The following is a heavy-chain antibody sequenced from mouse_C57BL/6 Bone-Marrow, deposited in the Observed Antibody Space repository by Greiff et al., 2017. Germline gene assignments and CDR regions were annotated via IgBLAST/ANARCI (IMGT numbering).Heavy chain of an antibody. J-gene: IGHJ4*01. CDR2: IYPGSGST. V-gene: IGHV1-55*01. CDR1: GYTFTSYW. CDR3: ARERFYAMDY. Sequence: QVQLQQPGAELVKPGASVKMSCKASGYTFTSYWITWVKQRPGQGLEWIGDIYPGSGSTNYNEKFKSKATLTVDTASSTAYLQLSSLTSEDSAFYYCARERFYAMDYWGQGTSVTVSS.